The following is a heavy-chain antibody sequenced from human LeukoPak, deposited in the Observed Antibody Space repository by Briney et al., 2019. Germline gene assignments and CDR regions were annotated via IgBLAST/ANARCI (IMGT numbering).Heavy chain of an antibody. CDR1: GFTFSNYA. D-gene: IGHD3-22*01. CDR3: ASRTSGYCLEFDY. J-gene: IGHJ4*02. V-gene: IGHV3-64*01. Sequence: GALRLSCAASGFTFSNYAMHWVRQAPGKGLEYVSAISSNGGSTYYANSVKGRFTISRDNSKNTLYLQMGSLRAEDMAVYYCASRTSGYCLEFDYWGQGALVTVSS. CDR2: ISSNGGST.